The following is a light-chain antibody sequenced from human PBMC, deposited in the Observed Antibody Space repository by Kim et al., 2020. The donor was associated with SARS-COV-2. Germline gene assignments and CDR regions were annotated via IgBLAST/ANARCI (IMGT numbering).Light chain of an antibody. CDR3: SSHAGNKIWV. Sequence: QSALTQPPSASGSPGQSVTISCTGTNRDVGAYNFVSWYQQYPRKAPKLIIYEVNKRPSGVPDRFSASKSGNTASLTVSGLQTEDEADYYCSSHAGNKIWVFGEGTQLTVL. J-gene: IGLJ3*02. CDR1: NRDVGAYNF. CDR2: EVN. V-gene: IGLV2-8*01.